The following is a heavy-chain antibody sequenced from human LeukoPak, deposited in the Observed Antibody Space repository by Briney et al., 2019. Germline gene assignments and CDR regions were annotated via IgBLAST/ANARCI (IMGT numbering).Heavy chain of an antibody. V-gene: IGHV1-46*01. D-gene: IGHD3-22*01. CDR1: GYTFTSYY. J-gene: IGHJ4*02. CDR2: INPSGGST. Sequence: ASVKVSCKASGYTFTSYYMHWVRQAPGQGLEWMGIINPSGGSTSYAQRFQGRVTMTRDTSTSTVYMELSSLRSEDTAVYYCASNGDYYDSSGYYDFDYWGQGTLVTVSS. CDR3: ASNGDYYDSSGYYDFDY.